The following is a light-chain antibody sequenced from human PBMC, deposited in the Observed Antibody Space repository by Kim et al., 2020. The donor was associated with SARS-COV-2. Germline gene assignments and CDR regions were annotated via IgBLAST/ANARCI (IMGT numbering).Light chain of an antibody. CDR3: QAWDSSTDVV. Sequence: SSELTQPPSVSVSPGQTASITCSGDKLGDKYACWYQQKPGQSPVLVIYQDSKRPSGIPERFSGSNSGNTATLTISGTQAMDEADYYCQAWDSSTDVVFGGGTQLPS. J-gene: IGLJ2*01. CDR1: KLGDKY. V-gene: IGLV3-1*01. CDR2: QDS.